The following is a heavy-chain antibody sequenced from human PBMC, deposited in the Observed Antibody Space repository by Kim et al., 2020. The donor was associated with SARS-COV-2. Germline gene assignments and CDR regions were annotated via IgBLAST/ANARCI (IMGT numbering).Heavy chain of an antibody. V-gene: IGHV5-51*01. D-gene: IGHD2-15*01. J-gene: IGHJ4*02. CDR3: ARRSVVAAEDY. Sequence: TRYSPSFQGQGTISADKSISTAYLQWSSLKAPDTAMYYCARRSVVAAEDYWGQGTLVTVSS. CDR2: T.